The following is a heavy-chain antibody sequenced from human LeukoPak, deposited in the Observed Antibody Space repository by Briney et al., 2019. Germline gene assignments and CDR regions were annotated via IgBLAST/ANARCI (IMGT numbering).Heavy chain of an antibody. CDR1: GFTFGDYA. CDR2: IRSKAYGGTT. J-gene: IGHJ6*02. CDR3: TREGRQRLVLSSYGMDV. V-gene: IGHV3-49*03. D-gene: IGHD6-25*01. Sequence: GGSLRLSCTASGFTFGDYAMSWFRQAPGKGLEWVGFIRSKAYGGTTEYAASVKGRFTISRDDSKSIAYLQMNSLKTEDTAVYYVTREGRQRLVLSSYGMDVWGQGTTVTVPS.